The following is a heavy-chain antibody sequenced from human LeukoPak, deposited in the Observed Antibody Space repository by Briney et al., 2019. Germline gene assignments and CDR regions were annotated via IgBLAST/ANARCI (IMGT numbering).Heavy chain of an antibody. Sequence: ASVKVSCKASGGTFSSYAISWVRQAPGQGLEWMGGIIPIFGTANYAQKFQGRVTMTRDASISTAYMELSSLRSDDTAVYYCARVPAGYGPYYFDYWGQGTLVTVSS. D-gene: IGHD5-18*01. CDR2: IIPIFGTA. CDR3: ARVPAGYGPYYFDY. V-gene: IGHV1-69*05. CDR1: GGTFSSYA. J-gene: IGHJ4*02.